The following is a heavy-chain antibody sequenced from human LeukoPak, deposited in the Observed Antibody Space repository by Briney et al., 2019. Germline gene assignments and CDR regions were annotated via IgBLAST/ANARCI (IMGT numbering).Heavy chain of an antibody. CDR2: IKQDGSEK. Sequence: GGSLRLSCAASGFTFSSYWMSWVRQAPGKGLEWVANIKQDGSEKYYVDSVKRRFTISRHNAKNSLYMQMKCLRVEGTAVYDCARDPPDVGRDFCSGYSFEGDFDYWGQGTLVTVSS. V-gene: IGHV3-7*01. CDR3: ARDPPDVGRDFCSGYSFEGDFDY. CDR1: GFTFSSYW. J-gene: IGHJ4*02. D-gene: IGHD3-3*01.